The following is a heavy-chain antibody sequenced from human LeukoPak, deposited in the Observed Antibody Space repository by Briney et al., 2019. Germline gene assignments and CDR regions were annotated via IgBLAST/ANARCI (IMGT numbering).Heavy chain of an antibody. CDR2: IYYSGST. J-gene: IGHJ6*03. CDR3: ARSSPYYYGSGSYSSYYMDV. V-gene: IGHV4-59*01. CDR1: GGSFSGYY. D-gene: IGHD3-10*01. Sequence: SQTLSLTCAVYGGSFSGYYWTWIRQPPGKGLEWIGYIYYSGSTNYNPSLKSRVTISVDTSKNQFSLKLSSVTAADTAVYYCARSSPYYYGSGSYSSYYMDVWGKGTTVTVSS.